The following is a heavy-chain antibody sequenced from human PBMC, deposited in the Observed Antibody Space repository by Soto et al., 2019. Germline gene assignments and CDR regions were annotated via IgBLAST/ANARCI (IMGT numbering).Heavy chain of an antibody. Sequence: GGSLRLSCAASGFTFSSYGMHWVRQAPGKGLEWVAVIWYDGSNKYYADSVKGRFTISRDNSKNTLYLQMNSLRAEDTAVYYCALNWNRVGFYYYYGMDVWGQGTTVTVSS. CDR3: ALNWNRVGFYYYYGMDV. D-gene: IGHD1-1*01. V-gene: IGHV3-33*01. J-gene: IGHJ6*02. CDR1: GFTFSSYG. CDR2: IWYDGSNK.